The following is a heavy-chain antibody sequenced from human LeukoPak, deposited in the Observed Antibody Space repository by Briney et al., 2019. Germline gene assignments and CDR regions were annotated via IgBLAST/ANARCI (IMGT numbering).Heavy chain of an antibody. CDR1: GFTFGSYS. V-gene: IGHV3-21*01. CDR3: ARTPIVVVPAASNWFDP. J-gene: IGHJ5*02. D-gene: IGHD2-2*01. CDR2: ISSSSSYI. Sequence: GGSLRLSCAASGFTFGSYSMNWVRQAPGKGLEWVSSISSSSSYIYYADSVKGRFTISRDNAKNSLYLQMNSLRAEDTAVYYCARTPIVVVPAASNWFDPWGQGTLVTVSS.